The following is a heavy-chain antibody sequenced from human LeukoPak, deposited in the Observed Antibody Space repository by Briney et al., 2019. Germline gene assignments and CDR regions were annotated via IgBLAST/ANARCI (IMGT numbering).Heavy chain of an antibody. CDR1: GGTFSSYA. J-gene: IGHJ6*04. V-gene: IGHV1-69*13. Sequence: SVKVSCKASGGTFSSYAISWVRQAPGQGLEWMGGIIPIFGTANYAQKFQGRVTITADESTSTAYMELSSLRSEDTAVYYCARAKTMVRDSYYYYYGMDVWGKGTTVTVSS. CDR3: ARAKTMVRDSYYYYYGMDV. D-gene: IGHD3-10*01. CDR2: IIPIFGTA.